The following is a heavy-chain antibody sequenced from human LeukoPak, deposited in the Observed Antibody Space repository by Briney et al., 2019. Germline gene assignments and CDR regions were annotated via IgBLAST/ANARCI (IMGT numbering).Heavy chain of an antibody. Sequence: GGSLRLSCAASGFTFSSYSMNWVRQAPGKGLEWVSAISGSGGSTYYADSVKGRFTISGDNSKNTLYLQMNSLRAEDTAVYYCAKDATMVRGFFDYWGQGTLVTVSS. V-gene: IGHV3-23*01. CDR2: ISGSGGST. J-gene: IGHJ4*02. CDR3: AKDATMVRGFFDY. CDR1: GFTFSSYS. D-gene: IGHD3-10*01.